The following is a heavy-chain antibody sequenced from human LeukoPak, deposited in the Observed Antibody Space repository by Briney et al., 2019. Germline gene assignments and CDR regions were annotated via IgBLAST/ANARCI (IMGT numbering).Heavy chain of an antibody. V-gene: IGHV3-23*01. D-gene: IGHD3-22*01. Sequence: GGSLRLSCAASGFTFSSYAMSWVRQAPGKGLEWVSAVSGSGGSTFYADSVKGRFTISRDNTKNTLYLQMNSLRAEDTAVYYCARTLSYDSKGDYWGQGTLVTVSS. CDR1: GFTFSSYA. CDR3: ARTLSYDSKGDY. J-gene: IGHJ4*02. CDR2: VSGSGGST.